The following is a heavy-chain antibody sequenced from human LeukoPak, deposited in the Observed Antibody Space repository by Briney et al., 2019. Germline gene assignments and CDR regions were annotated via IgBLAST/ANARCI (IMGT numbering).Heavy chain of an antibody. CDR3: ARDYGDYYYYYMDV. CDR1: GFTFSSYE. J-gene: IGHJ6*03. CDR2: ISSNGSTI. V-gene: IGHV3-48*03. D-gene: IGHD4-17*01. Sequence: GGSLRLSCAASGFTFSSYEMNWVRQAPGKGLEWVSYISSNGSTIYYADSVKGRFTISRDNAKNSLYLQMNSPRAEDTAIYYCARDYGDYYYYYMDVWGKGTTVTVSS.